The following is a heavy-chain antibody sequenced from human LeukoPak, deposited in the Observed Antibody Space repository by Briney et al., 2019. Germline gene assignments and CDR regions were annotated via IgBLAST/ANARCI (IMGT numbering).Heavy chain of an antibody. CDR3: ARGTLNIPGEHGAFDY. V-gene: IGHV3-21*01. D-gene: IGHD1-14*01. J-gene: IGHJ4*02. Sequence: TSETLSLTCAVYGGSFSGYYWSWIRQPPGKGLEWVSSISTSSSYIHYADSVKGRFTISRDNAKNSLYLKMNSLRAEDTAVYYCARGTLNIPGEHGAFDYWGQGTLVTVSS. CDR1: GGSFSGYY. CDR2: ISTSSSYI.